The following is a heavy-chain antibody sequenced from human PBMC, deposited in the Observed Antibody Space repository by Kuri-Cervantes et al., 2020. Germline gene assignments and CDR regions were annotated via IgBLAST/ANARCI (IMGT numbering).Heavy chain of an antibody. J-gene: IGHJ5*02. D-gene: IGHD2-15*01. CDR2: INAGDGNT. Sequence: ASVKVSCKASGYTFTSYAMHWVRQAPGQRLEWMGWINAGDGNTKYSQKFQGRVTITRDTSASTAYMELSSLRSEDTAVYYCARVFRSDPRGSFDPWGQGTLVTVSS. CDR3: ARVFRSDPRGSFDP. CDR1: GYTFTSYA. V-gene: IGHV1-3*01.